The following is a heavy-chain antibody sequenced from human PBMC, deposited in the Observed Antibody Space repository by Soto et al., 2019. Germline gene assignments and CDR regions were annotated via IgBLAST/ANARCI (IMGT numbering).Heavy chain of an antibody. CDR3: ARAPLLWFADLSVSAYFDP. V-gene: IGHV4-31*02. D-gene: IGHD3-10*01. CDR1: GGSITTGGHY. J-gene: IGHJ5*02. CDR2: IYYSGNT. Sequence: QVQLQEWGPGLVKPSETLSLKCSVSGGSITTGGHYWSWLRQHPGKGLEWIGDIYYSGNTYYNPSLNSRFTMSIEGSKNPFSLKLTSVTAADTAVYYCARAPLLWFADLSVSAYFDPWGQGTLVTVSS.